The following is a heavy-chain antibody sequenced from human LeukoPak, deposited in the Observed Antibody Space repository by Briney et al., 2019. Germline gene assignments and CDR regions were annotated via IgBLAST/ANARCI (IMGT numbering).Heavy chain of an antibody. D-gene: IGHD1-26*01. Sequence: SETLSLTCAVYGGSFSGYYWSWIRQPPGKGLEWIGEINHSGSTNYNPSLKSRVTISVDTSKNQFSLKLSSVTAADTAVYYCARTATLDDWGQGTLVTVSS. J-gene: IGHJ4*02. CDR1: GGSFSGYY. CDR3: ARTATLDD. V-gene: IGHV4-34*01. CDR2: INHSGST.